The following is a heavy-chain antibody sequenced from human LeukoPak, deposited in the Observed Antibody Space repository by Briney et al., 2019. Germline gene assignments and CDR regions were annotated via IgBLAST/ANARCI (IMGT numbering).Heavy chain of an antibody. CDR2: IGTAGDT. V-gene: IGHV3-13*01. D-gene: IGHD5-12*01. CDR1: GFTFSSYD. CDR3: ARWLRSKGFFDY. Sequence: GGSLRLSCAASGFTFSSYDMHWVRQATGKGLEWVSAIGTAGDTYYPGSVKGRFTISRENAENSLYLQMNSLRAGDTAVYYCARWLRSKGFFDYWGQGTLVTVSS. J-gene: IGHJ4*02.